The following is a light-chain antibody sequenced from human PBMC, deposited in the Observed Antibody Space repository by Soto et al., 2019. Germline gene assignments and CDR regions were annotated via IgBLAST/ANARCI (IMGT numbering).Light chain of an antibody. V-gene: IGLV2-23*02. CDR2: EVS. Sequence: QSVRNQVAAVSRSPGHPITISCTGTSSDVGSYNLVSWYQQHPGKAPKLMIYEVSKRPSGVSNPFSGSKSGDTASLTIPGLQAEDESDYYCCSYAGSRSYVFGTGPKVTVL. CDR3: CSYAGSRSYV. CDR1: SSDVGSYNL. J-gene: IGLJ1*01.